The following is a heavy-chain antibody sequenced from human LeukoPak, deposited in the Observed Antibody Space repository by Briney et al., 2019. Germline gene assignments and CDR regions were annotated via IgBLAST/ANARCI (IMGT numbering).Heavy chain of an antibody. CDR1: GYTFTSYY. Sequence: ASVKVSCKASGYTFTSYYMHWVRQAPGQGLEWMGIINPSGGSKSYAQKFQGRVTMTRDTSTSTVYMELSSLRSDDTAVYYCARDPNRSGYYSSFDYWGQGPLVTVSS. D-gene: IGHD3-22*01. CDR3: ARDPNRSGYYSSFDY. J-gene: IGHJ4*02. CDR2: INPSGGSK. V-gene: IGHV1-46*03.